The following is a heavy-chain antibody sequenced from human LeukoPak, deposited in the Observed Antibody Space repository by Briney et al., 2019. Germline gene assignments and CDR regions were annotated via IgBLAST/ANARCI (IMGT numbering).Heavy chain of an antibody. CDR2: ISGSGSST. Sequence: GGSLRLSCVASGLRFRSYAMSWVRQAPGKGLEWVSGISGSGSSTHDADSVKGRFTISRDNSKNTLYLQMNSLRAEDTAVYYCAKSPGYYDRSGYYYVLWGQGTLVTVSS. J-gene: IGHJ4*02. V-gene: IGHV3-23*01. D-gene: IGHD3-22*01. CDR1: GLRFRSYA. CDR3: AKSPGYYDRSGYYYVL.